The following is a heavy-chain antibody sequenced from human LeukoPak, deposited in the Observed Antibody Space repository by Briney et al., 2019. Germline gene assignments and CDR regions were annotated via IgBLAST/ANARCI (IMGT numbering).Heavy chain of an antibody. Sequence: SETLSLTCAVYGGSFSGYYWSRIRQPPGKGLEWIGEINHSGSTNYNPSLKSRVTISVDTSKNQFSLKLSSVTAADTAVYYCARGRGRLTLIAAAGNCFDYWGQGTLVTVSS. J-gene: IGHJ4*02. CDR2: INHSGST. CDR1: GGSFSGYY. CDR3: ARGRGRLTLIAAAGNCFDY. D-gene: IGHD6-13*01. V-gene: IGHV4-34*01.